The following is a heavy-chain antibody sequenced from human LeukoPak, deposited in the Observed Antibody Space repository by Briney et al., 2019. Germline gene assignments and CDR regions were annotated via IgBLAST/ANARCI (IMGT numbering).Heavy chain of an antibody. D-gene: IGHD5-12*01. CDR1: GGTISGYF. Sequence: SETLSLTCTVSGGTISGYFWTWIRQPAGKGLEWIGRMYSTGSNNYNPSLKSRVTMSLDTSKNHFSLNLTSVTAADTAVYYCAREPTSGREPTSGRPLDYWGQGTLVTVSS. V-gene: IGHV4-4*07. CDR3: AREPTSGREPTSGRPLDY. CDR2: MYSTGSN. J-gene: IGHJ4*02.